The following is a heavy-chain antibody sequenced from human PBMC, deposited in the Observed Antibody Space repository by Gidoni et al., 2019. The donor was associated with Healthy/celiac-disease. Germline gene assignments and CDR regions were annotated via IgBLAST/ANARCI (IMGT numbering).Heavy chain of an antibody. J-gene: IGHJ4*02. D-gene: IGHD6-19*01. V-gene: IGHV3-30-3*01. Sequence: QVQLAESGGGVVQPGRSLRLACAASGCTFRSYAMHWVRQAPGKGLEWVAVISYDGSNKYYADSVKGRFTISRDNSKNTLYLQMNSLGAEDTAVYYCARTIAVAGREEFDYWGQGTLVTVSS. CDR2: ISYDGSNK. CDR1: GCTFRSYA. CDR3: ARTIAVAGREEFDY.